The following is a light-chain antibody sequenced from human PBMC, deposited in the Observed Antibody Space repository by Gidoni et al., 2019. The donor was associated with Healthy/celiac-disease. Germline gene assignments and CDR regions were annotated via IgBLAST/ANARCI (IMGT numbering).Light chain of an antibody. Sequence: DIQMTQSPSTLSASVGDRFTITCRASQSIDIWLAWYQQKPGKAPELLIYQASRLETGVPSRFTGSTSGTEFSLAISSLQPDDFATYYCKQYSTHPPTFGQGTKVEI. CDR2: QAS. CDR3: KQYSTHPPT. J-gene: IGKJ1*01. V-gene: IGKV1-5*03. CDR1: QSIDIW.